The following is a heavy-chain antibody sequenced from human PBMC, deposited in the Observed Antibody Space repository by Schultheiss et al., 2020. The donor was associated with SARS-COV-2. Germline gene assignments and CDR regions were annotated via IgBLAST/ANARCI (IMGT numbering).Heavy chain of an antibody. CDR1: GGSISSYY. CDR3: ARGGADAFDI. V-gene: IGHV4-59*08. J-gene: IGHJ3*02. D-gene: IGHD3-16*01. Sequence: SQTLSLTCTVSGGSISSYYWSWIRQPPGKGLEWIGYIYYSGSTNYNPSLKSRVTISVDTSKNQFSLKLSSVTAADTAVYYCARGGADAFDIWGQGTLVTVSS. CDR2: IYYSGST.